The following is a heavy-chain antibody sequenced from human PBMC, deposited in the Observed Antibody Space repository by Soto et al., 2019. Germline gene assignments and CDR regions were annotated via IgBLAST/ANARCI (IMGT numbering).Heavy chain of an antibody. J-gene: IGHJ4*02. Sequence: GGSLRLSCAASGFPLNSHDMGWVRQTPGKGLEWVSSISVSADRTYYADSVKGRFTISRDNSKNTLFLQLNSLRAEDTALYYCARVKRGPLEIFDFWGQGTPVTVSS. V-gene: IGHV3-23*01. D-gene: IGHD3-16*01. CDR1: GFPLNSHD. CDR3: ARVKRGPLEIFDF. CDR2: ISVSADRT.